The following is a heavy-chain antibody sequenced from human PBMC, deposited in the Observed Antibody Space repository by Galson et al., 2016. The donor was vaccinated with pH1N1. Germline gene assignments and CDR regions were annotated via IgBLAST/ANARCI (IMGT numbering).Heavy chain of an antibody. CDR1: GFTFSRYG. Sequence: SLRLSCAASGFTFSRYGMHWVRQAPGKGLEWVAVIWYDGSNKYYADSVKGRFTISRDNSKNTLYLQMNSLRAEDTAVYYCARAEYYGSVSYIVRYFGMDVWGQGTTVTVSS. CDR2: IWYDGSNK. J-gene: IGHJ6*02. V-gene: IGHV3-33*08. D-gene: IGHD3-10*01. CDR3: ARAEYYGSVSYIVRYFGMDV.